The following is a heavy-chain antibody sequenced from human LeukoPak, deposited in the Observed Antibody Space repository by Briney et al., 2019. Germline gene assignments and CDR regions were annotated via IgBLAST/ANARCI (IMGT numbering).Heavy chain of an antibody. J-gene: IGHJ5*02. Sequence: ASVKVSCKASGYTFSSYYMHWVRQAPGQGLEWMGIINPSGGSTSYAQKFQGRVTMTRDTSTSTVYMELSSLRSEDTAVYHCARLTGTTGTTRGGDWFDPWGQGTLVTVSS. CDR1: GYTFSSYY. CDR2: INPSGGST. D-gene: IGHD1-1*01. V-gene: IGHV1-46*03. CDR3: ARLTGTTGTTRGGDWFDP.